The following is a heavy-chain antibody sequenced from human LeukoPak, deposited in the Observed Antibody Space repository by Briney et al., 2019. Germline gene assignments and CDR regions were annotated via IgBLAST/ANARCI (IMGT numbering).Heavy chain of an antibody. J-gene: IGHJ5*02. D-gene: IGHD3-3*01. CDR1: GYTFTSYG. Sequence: ASVKVSCKASGYTFTSYGISWVRQAPGQGLEWMGWISAYNGNTNYAQKLQGRVTMTTDTSTSTAYMELRSLRSDDTAVYYCARFHYDFWSGHFTYQLDPWGQGTLVTVSS. V-gene: IGHV1-18*01. CDR2: ISAYNGNT. CDR3: ARFHYDFWSGHFTYQLDP.